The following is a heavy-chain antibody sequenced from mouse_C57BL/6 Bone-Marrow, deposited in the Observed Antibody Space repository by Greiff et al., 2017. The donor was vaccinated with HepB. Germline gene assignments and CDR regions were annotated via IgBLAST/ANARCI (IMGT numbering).Heavy chain of an antibody. CDR1: GYSITSGYY. J-gene: IGHJ1*03. V-gene: IGHV3-6*01. D-gene: IGHD1-1*01. CDR2: ISYDGSN. CDR3: ARYPSITTVVATDWYFDV. Sequence: EVKLMESGPGLVKPSQSLSLTCSVTGYSITSGYYWNWIRQFPGNKLEWMGYISYDGSNNYNPSLKNRISITRDTSKNQFFLKLNSVTTEDTATYYCARYPSITTVVATDWYFDVWGTGTTVTVSS.